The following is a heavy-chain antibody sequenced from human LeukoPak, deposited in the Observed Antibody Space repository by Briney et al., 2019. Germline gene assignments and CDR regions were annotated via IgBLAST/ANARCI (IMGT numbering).Heavy chain of an antibody. CDR2: ISSSSSYI. CDR3: ARDLPSPPELWWSDAFDI. Sequence: PGGSLRLSCAASGFTFSSYSMNWVRQAPGKGLEWVSSISSSSSYIYYADSVKGRFTISRDNAKNSLYLQMNSLRAEDTAVYYCARDLPSPPELWWSDAFDIWGQGTMVTVSS. CDR1: GFTFSSYS. V-gene: IGHV3-21*01. J-gene: IGHJ3*02. D-gene: IGHD2-21*01.